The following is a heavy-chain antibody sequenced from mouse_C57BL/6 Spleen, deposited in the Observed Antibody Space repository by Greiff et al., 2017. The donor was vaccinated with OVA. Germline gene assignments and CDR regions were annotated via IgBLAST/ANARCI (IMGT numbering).Heavy chain of an antibody. CDR2: IYPGDGDT. CDR1: GYAFSSSW. V-gene: IGHV1-82*01. Sequence: VQLQQSGPELVKPGASVKISCKASGYAFSSSWMNWVKQRPGKGLEWIGRIYPGDGDTNYNGKFKGKATLTADKSSSTAYLQLSCLTSEDSAVYFCAKTAQAHWYFDVWGTGTTVTVSS. D-gene: IGHD3-2*02. J-gene: IGHJ1*03. CDR3: AKTAQAHWYFDV.